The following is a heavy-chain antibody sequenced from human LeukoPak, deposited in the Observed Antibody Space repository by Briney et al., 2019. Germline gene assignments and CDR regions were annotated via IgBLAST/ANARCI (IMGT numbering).Heavy chain of an antibody. Sequence: GGSLRLSCAASGFTFSSYAMSWVRQAPGKGLAWVSAISGSGGNTYYADSVKGRFTISRDNSKNTLYLQMNSLRAEDTAVYYCAKGLRMAARYDAFDIWGQGTMVTVSS. CDR1: GFTFSSYA. J-gene: IGHJ3*02. V-gene: IGHV3-23*01. D-gene: IGHD6-6*01. CDR2: ISGSGGNT. CDR3: AKGLRMAARYDAFDI.